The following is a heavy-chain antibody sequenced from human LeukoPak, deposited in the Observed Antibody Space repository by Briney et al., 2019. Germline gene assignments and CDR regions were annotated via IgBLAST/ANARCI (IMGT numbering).Heavy chain of an antibody. J-gene: IGHJ4*02. Sequence: GGSLRLSCAASGFTFSSYSMNWVRQAPGKGLEWVSYISSSSSTIYYADSVKGRFTISRDNAKNSLYLQMNSLRAEDTAVYYCARDTEYGDYAEGEDYWGQGTLVTVSS. CDR2: ISSSSSTI. CDR3: ARDTEYGDYAEGEDY. V-gene: IGHV3-48*01. D-gene: IGHD4-17*01. CDR1: GFTFSSYS.